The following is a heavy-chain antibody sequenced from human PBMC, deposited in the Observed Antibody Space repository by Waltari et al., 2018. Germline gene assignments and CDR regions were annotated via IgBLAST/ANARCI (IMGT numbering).Heavy chain of an antibody. J-gene: IGHJ3*02. CDR1: GGSISSYY. CDR2: IYYSGRT. CDR3: ARAEGGWLRSHAFDI. D-gene: IGHD5-12*01. Sequence: QVQLQESGPGLVKPSETLSLTCTVSGGSISSYYWSWIRQPPGKGLEWIGYIYYSGRTNYNPSLKSRVTIAVDTSKNQFSLKLSSVTAADTAGYYCARAEGGWLRSHAFDIWGQGTMVTVSS. V-gene: IGHV4-59*01.